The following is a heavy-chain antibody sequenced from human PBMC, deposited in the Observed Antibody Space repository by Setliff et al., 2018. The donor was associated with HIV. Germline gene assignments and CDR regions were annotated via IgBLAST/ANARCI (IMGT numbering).Heavy chain of an antibody. D-gene: IGHD2-2*01. CDR1: GYTFTSYY. V-gene: IGHV1-46*01. CDR2: INPSGGST. CDR3: VRVYDAVVLAGRL. Sequence: ASVKVSCKASGYTFTSYYIHWVRQAPGQGLEWMGRINPSGGSTSYAQKFQGRVTMTRDTSTSTVYMELSTLRPEDTAVYYCVRVYDAVVLAGRLWGQGTLVTVSS. J-gene: IGHJ4*02.